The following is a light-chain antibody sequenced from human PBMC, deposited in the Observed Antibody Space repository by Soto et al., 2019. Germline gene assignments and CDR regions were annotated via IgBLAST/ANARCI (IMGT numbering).Light chain of an antibody. J-gene: IGLJ1*01. CDR2: EGT. Sequence: QSVLTQPASVSGPPGQSITISCTGTNNLVSWYQQHPGKAPKVVVYEGTKRPSGVSNRFSGSNSGGTASLTSSGLQAKDEASYFCCAYVGARSYVFGPGTKVTVL. CDR3: CAYVGARSYV. V-gene: IGLV2-23*01. CDR1: NNL.